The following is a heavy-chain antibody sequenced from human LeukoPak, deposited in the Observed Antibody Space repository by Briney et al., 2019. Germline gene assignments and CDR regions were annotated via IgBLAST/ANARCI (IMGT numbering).Heavy chain of an antibody. D-gene: IGHD6-6*01. CDR2: ISWNSGSI. CDR3: AKDIAARLGVYYFDY. J-gene: IGHJ4*02. CDR1: GFTFDDYA. V-gene: IGHV3-9*01. Sequence: GGSLRLSCAASGFTFDDYAMHWVRQAPGKGLEWVSGISWNSGSIGYADSVKGRFTISRDNAKNSLYLQMNSLRAEDTALYYCAKDIAARLGVYYFDYWGQGTLVTVSS.